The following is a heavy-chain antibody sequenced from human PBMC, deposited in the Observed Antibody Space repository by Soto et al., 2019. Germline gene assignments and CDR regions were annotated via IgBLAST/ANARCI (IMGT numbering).Heavy chain of an antibody. V-gene: IGHV4-34*01. CDR2: MNHSGSS. D-gene: IGHD6-6*01. J-gene: IGHJ6*02. CDR3: AGSIATRRPYFYYYNGMDV. Sequence: PPENGAHTFAVLGGAFSGSSWHGVRPPRGKGLEGIGEMNHSGSSKYHTSLKSRVTTSVDTSKNQFYMKVSSVTDADTAVYYCAGSIATRRPYFYYYNGMDVWGQGNTVT. CDR1: GGAFSGSS.